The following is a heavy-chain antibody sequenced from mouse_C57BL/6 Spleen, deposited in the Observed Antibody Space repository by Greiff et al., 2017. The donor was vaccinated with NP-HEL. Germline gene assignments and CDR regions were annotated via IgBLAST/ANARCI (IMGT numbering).Heavy chain of an antibody. CDR2: IDPEDGET. V-gene: IGHV14-2*01. J-gene: IGHJ4*01. D-gene: IGHD1-1*01. Sequence: EVQLQQSGAELVKPGASVKLSCTASGFNIKDYYMHWVKQRTEQGLEWIGRIDPEDGETKYAPKFQGKATITADTSSNTAYLQLSSLTSEDTAGEYCAKALVFTTVVATDAMDYWGQGTSVTVSS. CDR1: GFNIKDYY. CDR3: AKALVFTTVVATDAMDY.